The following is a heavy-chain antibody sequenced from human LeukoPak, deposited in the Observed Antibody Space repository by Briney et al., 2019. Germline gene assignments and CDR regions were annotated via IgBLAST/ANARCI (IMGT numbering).Heavy chain of an antibody. V-gene: IGHV1-69*13. D-gene: IGHD6-19*01. J-gene: IGHJ4*02. CDR2: IIPIFGTA. CDR3: ARGIHSSGWYYFDY. CDR1: GYTFTSYG. Sequence: GASVKVSCKASGYTFTSYGISWVRQAPGQGLEWMGGIIPIFGTANYAQKFQGRVTITADESTSTAYMELSSLRSEDTAVYYCARGIHSSGWYYFDYWGQGTLVTVSS.